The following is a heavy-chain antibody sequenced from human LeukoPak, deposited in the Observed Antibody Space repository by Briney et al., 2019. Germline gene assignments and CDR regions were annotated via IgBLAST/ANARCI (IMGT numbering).Heavy chain of an antibody. D-gene: IGHD2-15*01. J-gene: IGHJ3*02. V-gene: IGHV4-59*01. Sequence: GSLRLSCAAPGFAFSNFAMSWVRQAPGKGLEWIGYIYYSGSTNYNPSLKSRVTISVDTSKNQFSLKLSSVTAADTAVYYCARLYCSGGSRYPATFDIWGQGTMVTVSS. CDR2: IYYSGST. CDR1: GFAFSNFA. CDR3: ARLYCSGGSRYPATFDI.